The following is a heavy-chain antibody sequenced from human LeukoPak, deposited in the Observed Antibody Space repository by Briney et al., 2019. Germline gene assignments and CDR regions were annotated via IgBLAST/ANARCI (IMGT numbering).Heavy chain of an antibody. CDR2: ICYSGST. CDR3: AKGSERGWFDP. Sequence: SETLSLTCTVSGGSISSSSYYWGWIRQPPGKGLEWIGYICYSGSTNYNPSLKSRVTISVDTSKNQFSLKLSSVTAADTAVYYCAKGSERGWFDPWGQGTLVTVSS. V-gene: IGHV4-61*05. D-gene: IGHD1-1*01. CDR1: GGSISSSSYY. J-gene: IGHJ5*02.